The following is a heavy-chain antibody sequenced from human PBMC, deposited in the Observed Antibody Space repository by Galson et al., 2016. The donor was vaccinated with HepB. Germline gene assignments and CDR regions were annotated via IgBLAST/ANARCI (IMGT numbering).Heavy chain of an antibody. CDR2: IWNDGSNK. V-gene: IGHV3-33*01. CDR1: GFTFSSYG. CDR3: ARERGIAAAATLDY. J-gene: IGHJ4*02. Sequence: SLRLSCAASGFTFSSYGMHWVRQAPGKGLEWVAVIWNDGSNKYYADSVKGRFTISRDNSKNTLYLQMNSLRAKDTAVYYCARERGIAAAATLDYWGLGTLVTVSS. D-gene: IGHD6-13*01.